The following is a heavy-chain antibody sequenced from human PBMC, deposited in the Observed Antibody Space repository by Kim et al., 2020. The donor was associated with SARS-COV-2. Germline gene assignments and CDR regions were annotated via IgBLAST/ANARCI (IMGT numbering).Heavy chain of an antibody. Sequence: YSPSFQGQVTISADKSISTAYLQWSSLKASDTAMYYCAIQTVDTAMFFDYWGQGTLVTVSS. CDR3: AIQTVDTAMFFDY. D-gene: IGHD5-18*01. J-gene: IGHJ4*02. V-gene: IGHV5-51*01.